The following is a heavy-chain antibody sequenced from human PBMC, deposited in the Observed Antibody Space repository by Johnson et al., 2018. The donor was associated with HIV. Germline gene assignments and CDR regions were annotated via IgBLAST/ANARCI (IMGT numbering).Heavy chain of an antibody. CDR1: GFTFSDYY. CDR3: ARDSTPWGDDYVDYAFDI. J-gene: IGHJ3*02. Sequence: QVQLVESGGGLVKPGGSLRLSCAASGFTFSDYYMSWIRQAPGTGLEWVSYISSSGSTIHYADAVKGGCTISRDHANNSLFLQRNSLRAEDTAVYYCARDSTPWGDDYVDYAFDIWGQGTVVTVSS. D-gene: IGHD4-17*01. V-gene: IGHV3-11*04. CDR2: ISSSGSTI.